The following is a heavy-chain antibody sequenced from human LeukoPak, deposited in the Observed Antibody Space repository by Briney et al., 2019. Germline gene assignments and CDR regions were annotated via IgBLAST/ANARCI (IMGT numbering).Heavy chain of an antibody. Sequence: ASVKVSCKASGYTFTSYDINWVRQATGQGLEWMGWMNPNSGNTGYAQKFQGRVTMTRNTSISTAYMELSSLRSEDTAVYYCARVSGYYYDSSGSLWYWGQGTLVTVSS. V-gene: IGHV1-8*01. J-gene: IGHJ4*02. D-gene: IGHD3-22*01. CDR1: GYTFTSYD. CDR3: ARVSGYYYDSSGSLWY. CDR2: MNPNSGNT.